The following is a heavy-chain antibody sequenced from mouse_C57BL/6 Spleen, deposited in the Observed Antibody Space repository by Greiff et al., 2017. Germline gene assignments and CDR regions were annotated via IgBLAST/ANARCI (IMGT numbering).Heavy chain of an antibody. V-gene: IGHV1-54*01. CDR3: ASGSSYGFDY. CDR1: GYAFTNYL. Sequence: QVQLQQSGAELVRPGTSVKVSCKASGYAFTNYLIEWVKQRPGQGLEWIGVINPGSGGTNYNEKFKGKATLTADKSSSTAYMQLSSLTSADSAVYCCASGSSYGFDYWGQGTTLTVSS. CDR2: INPGSGGT. J-gene: IGHJ2*01. D-gene: IGHD1-1*01.